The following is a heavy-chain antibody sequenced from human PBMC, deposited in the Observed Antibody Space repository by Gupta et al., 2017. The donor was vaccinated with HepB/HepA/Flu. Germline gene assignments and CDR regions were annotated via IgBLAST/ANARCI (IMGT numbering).Heavy chain of an antibody. D-gene: IGHD1-1*01. J-gene: IGHJ3*02. Sequence: EVQLVESGGGLVQPGGSLRLSCAASGFTFRNYWMSWVRQAPGKGLEWVANIKEDGSKENYVDSVKGRFTISRDNSKNSLFLQMNSLRVEDTAVYYCARDPTGFRRRAFDIWGQGTMVTVSS. CDR3: ARDPTGFRRRAFDI. CDR1: GFTFRNYW. CDR2: IKEDGSKE. V-gene: IGHV3-7*01.